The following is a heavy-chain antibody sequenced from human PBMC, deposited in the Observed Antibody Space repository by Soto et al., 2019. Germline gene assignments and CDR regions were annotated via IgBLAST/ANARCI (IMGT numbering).Heavy chain of an antibody. D-gene: IGHD1-7*01. CDR2: ISSSSSYI. CDR1: GFTFSSYS. CDR3: ARGSGWNYVPGDY. J-gene: IGHJ4*02. V-gene: IGHV3-21*01. Sequence: GGSLRLSCAASGFTFSSYSMNWVRQAPGKGLEWVSSISSSSSYIYYADSVRGRFTISRDNAKNSLYLQMNSLRAEDTAVYYCARGSGWNYVPGDYWGQGTLVTVSS.